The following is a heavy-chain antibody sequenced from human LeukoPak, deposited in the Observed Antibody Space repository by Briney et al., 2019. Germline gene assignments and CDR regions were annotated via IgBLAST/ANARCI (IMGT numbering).Heavy chain of an antibody. CDR3: ARGVVVVPAALDY. V-gene: IGHV3-7*01. D-gene: IGHD2-2*01. Sequence: GGSLRLSCAASGFTFSSYWMSWVRQAPGKGLEWVANIKQDGSEKYYVDSVKGRFTISRDNAKNSLYLQMNSLRAEDTAVYYCARGVVVVPAALDYWGQGTLVTVSS. J-gene: IGHJ4*02. CDR1: GFTFSSYW. CDR2: IKQDGSEK.